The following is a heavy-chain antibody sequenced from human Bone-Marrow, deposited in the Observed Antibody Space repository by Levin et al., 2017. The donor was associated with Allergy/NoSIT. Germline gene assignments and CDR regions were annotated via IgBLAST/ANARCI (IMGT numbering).Heavy chain of an antibody. V-gene: IGHV1-8*01. CDR3: TRGYSGSAPLDF. Sequence: GESLKISCKTSGYNFGTFEINWVRQAPGQGLEWLGWMKPNSGDTGYAQKFQGRVTMTSDTAINTAYMELTSLTSEDTAVYYCTRGYSGSAPLDFWGQGTVVTVSS. CDR1: GYNFGTFE. CDR2: MKPNSGDT. J-gene: IGHJ4*02. D-gene: IGHD5-12*01.